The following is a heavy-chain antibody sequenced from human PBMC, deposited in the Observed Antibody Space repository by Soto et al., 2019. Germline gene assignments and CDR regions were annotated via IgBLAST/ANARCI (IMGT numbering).Heavy chain of an antibody. CDR3: ARHQDIVVVPAATGPWYGMDV. CDR1: GYSFTSYW. D-gene: IGHD2-2*01. J-gene: IGHJ6*02. Sequence: PGESLKISCKGSGYSFTSYWISWVRQMPGKGLEWMGRIDPSDSYTNYSPSFQGHVTISADKSISTAYLQWSSLKASDTAMYYCARHQDIVVVPAATGPWYGMDVWGQGTTVTVYS. CDR2: IDPSDSYT. V-gene: IGHV5-10-1*01.